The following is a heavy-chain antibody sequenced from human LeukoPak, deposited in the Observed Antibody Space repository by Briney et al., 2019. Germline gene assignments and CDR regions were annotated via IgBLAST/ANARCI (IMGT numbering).Heavy chain of an antibody. CDR3: ARDGPGYSFDY. D-gene: IGHD5-18*01. CDR1: GFSFSSYE. V-gene: IGHV3-48*03. Sequence: GGSLRLSCAASGFSFSSYEMNWVRQAPGKGLEWVSWISTSSSTLNYADSVKGRFTVSGDNARNSLYLQMNSLRAEDTAVYYCARDGPGYSFDYWGQGTLVTVSS. CDR2: ISTSSSTL. J-gene: IGHJ4*02.